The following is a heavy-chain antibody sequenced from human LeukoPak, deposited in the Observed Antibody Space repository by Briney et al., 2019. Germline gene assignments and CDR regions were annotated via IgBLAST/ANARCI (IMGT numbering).Heavy chain of an antibody. CDR1: GGSISSYY. Sequence: SETLPLTCTVSGGSISSYYWSWIRQPPGKGLEWIGYIYYSGSTNYNPPLKSRVTISVDTSKNQFSLKLSSVTAADTAVYYCARGTWNYDYYFMDVWGKGTTVTVSS. V-gene: IGHV4-59*01. CDR2: IYYSGST. CDR3: ARGTWNYDYYFMDV. D-gene: IGHD1-1*01. J-gene: IGHJ6*03.